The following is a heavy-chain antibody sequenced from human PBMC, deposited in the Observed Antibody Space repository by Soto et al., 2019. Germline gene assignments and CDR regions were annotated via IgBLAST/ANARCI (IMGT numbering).Heavy chain of an antibody. J-gene: IGHJ4*02. D-gene: IGHD6-25*01. CDR2: INHSGST. V-gene: IGHV4-34*01. CDR3: AERRHSSGVY. CDR1: GGSFSGYY. Sequence: SETLSLTCAVYGGSFSGYYWSWIRQPPGKGLEWIGEINHSGSTNYNPSLKSRVTISVDTSKNQFSLKLSSATAADTAVYYCAERRHSSGVYWGQGTLVTVSS.